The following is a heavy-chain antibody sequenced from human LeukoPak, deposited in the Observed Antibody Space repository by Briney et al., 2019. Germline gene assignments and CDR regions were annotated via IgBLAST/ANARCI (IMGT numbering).Heavy chain of an antibody. Sequence: SQTLSLTCTVSGGSISSGDYYWSWIRQPPGKGLEWIGYIYYSGSTYYNPSLKSRVTISVDTSKNQFSLKLSSVTAADTAVYYCARAGVAARDWFDPWGQGTLVTVSS. CDR2: IYYSGST. CDR1: GGSISSGDYY. J-gene: IGHJ5*02. V-gene: IGHV4-30-4*01. D-gene: IGHD2-15*01. CDR3: ARAGVAARDWFDP.